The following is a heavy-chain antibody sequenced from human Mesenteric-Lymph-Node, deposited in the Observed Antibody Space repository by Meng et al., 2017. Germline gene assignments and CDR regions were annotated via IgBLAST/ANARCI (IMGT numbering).Heavy chain of an antibody. V-gene: IGHV1-8*03. Sequence: ASVKVSCKASGYTFTSYDINWVRQATGQGLEWMGWMNPNSGNTGYAQKFQGRVTITRNTSISTAYMELSSLRSEDTAVYYCARAGSSGSAFDPWGQGTLVTVSS. CDR3: ARAGSSGSAFDP. J-gene: IGHJ5*02. CDR1: GYTFTSYD. D-gene: IGHD6-19*01. CDR2: MNPNSGNT.